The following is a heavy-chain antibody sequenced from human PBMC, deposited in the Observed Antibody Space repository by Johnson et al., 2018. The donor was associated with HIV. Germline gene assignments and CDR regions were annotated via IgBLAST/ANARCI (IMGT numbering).Heavy chain of an antibody. Sequence: QVQLVESGGGVVQPGRSLRLSCAASGFTFSSYAMHWVRQAPGKGLEWVAVISYDGSNKYYADSVKGRFTISRDNSKNTLYLQMNSLRAEDTAVYYCARRGRRAYDAFDIWGQGTMVTVSS. D-gene: IGHD3-16*01. CDR3: ARRGRRAYDAFDI. CDR1: GFTFSSYA. V-gene: IGHV3-30*04. CDR2: ISYDGSNK. J-gene: IGHJ3*02.